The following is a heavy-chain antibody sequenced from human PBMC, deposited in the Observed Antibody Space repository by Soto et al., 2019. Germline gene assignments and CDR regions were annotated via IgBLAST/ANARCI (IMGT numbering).Heavy chain of an antibody. CDR2: IIPVFGTT. J-gene: IGHJ4*02. Sequence: QVQLVQSGAELKKPGSSVKVSCKASGDTFSGYPINWVRQAPGEGLEWMGRIIPVFGTTNDAQRFEGRVTFTADEPTNTAYMELTGRVSEDSAVYYCARDQGFGKLKYRGPGTRVTVSS. CDR1: GDTFSGYP. CDR3: ARDQGFGKLKY. D-gene: IGHD3-10*01. V-gene: IGHV1-69*18.